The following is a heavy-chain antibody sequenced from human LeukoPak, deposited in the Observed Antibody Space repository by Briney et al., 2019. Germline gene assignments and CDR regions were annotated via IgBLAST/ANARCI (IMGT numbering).Heavy chain of an antibody. CDR1: GXTFSSYW. J-gene: IGHJ6*02. D-gene: IGHD5-24*01. Sequence: PGGSLRLSCAASGXTFSSYWRNWVRQAPGKGLEWVANIKQDGSEKYYVDSVKGRFTISRDNAKNSLYLQMSSLRAEDTAVYYCGMAMDVWGRGTTVTVSS. V-gene: IGHV3-7*05. CDR3: GMAMDV. CDR2: IKQDGSEK.